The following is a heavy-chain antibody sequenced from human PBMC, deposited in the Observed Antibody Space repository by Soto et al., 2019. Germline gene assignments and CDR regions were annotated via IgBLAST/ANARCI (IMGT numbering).Heavy chain of an antibody. J-gene: IGHJ6*02. V-gene: IGHV4-31*03. CDR3: ARAHCSSTSCTTRGYYYYGMDV. D-gene: IGHD2-2*01. CDR1: GGSISSGGYY. CDR2: IYYSGST. Sequence: QVQLQESGPGLVKPSQTLSLTCTVSGGSISSGGYYWSWIRQHPGKGLEWIGYIYYSGSTYYNPSLTSRVTISVDTSKNQFSLKLSSVTAADTAVYYCARAHCSSTSCTTRGYYYYGMDVWGQGTTVTVSS.